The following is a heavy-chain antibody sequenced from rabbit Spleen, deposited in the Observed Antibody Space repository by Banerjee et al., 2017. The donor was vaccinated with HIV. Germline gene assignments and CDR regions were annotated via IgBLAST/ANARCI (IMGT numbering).Heavy chain of an antibody. D-gene: IGHD1-1*01. CDR1: GFSFSSSYW. V-gene: IGHV1S40*01. CDR3: ARYPSTSRYIDPYFKL. J-gene: IGHJ4*01. Sequence: QSLEESGGDLVKPGASLTLTCTASGFSFSSSYWICWVRQAPGKGLEWIACIYAGSSGSTYYASWAKGRFTISKTSSTTVTLQMTSLTAADTATYFCARYPSTSRYIDPYFKLWGPGTLVTVS. CDR2: IYAGSSGST.